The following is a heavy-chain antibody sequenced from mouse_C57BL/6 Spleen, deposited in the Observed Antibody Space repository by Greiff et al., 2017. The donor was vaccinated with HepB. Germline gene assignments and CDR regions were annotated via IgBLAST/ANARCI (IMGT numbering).Heavy chain of an antibody. Sequence: QVQLQQPGTELVKPGASVKLSCKASGYTFTSYWMHWVKQRPGQGLEWIGNINPSNGGTNYNEKFKSKATLTVDKSSSTAYMQLSSLTSEDSAVYYCARSKGDYYYGSSPFAYWGQGTLVTVSA. D-gene: IGHD1-1*01. CDR2: INPSNGGT. CDR1: GYTFTSYW. J-gene: IGHJ3*01. CDR3: ARSKGDYYYGSSPFAY. V-gene: IGHV1-53*01.